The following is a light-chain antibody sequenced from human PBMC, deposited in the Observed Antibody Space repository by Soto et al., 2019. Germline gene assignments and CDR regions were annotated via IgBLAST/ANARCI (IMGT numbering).Light chain of an antibody. V-gene: IGKV1-5*03. CDR1: QTVSNW. CDR3: QPYKSFWT. J-gene: IGKJ1*01. Sequence: DIEMTQSPPTLSASVGDRVTITCRASQTVSNWLAWYHQKPGEAPKVLIYKASALESGVPSRFSGSGSGTEFTLTISSLQPDDFATYYCQPYKSFWTFGQGTKVELK. CDR2: KAS.